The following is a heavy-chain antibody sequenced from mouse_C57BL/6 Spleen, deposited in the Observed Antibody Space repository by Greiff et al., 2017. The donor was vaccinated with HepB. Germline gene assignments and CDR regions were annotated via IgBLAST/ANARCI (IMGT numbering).Heavy chain of an antibody. CDR3: ARWGAQATGAMDY. CDR2: IHPNSGST. CDR1: GYTFTSYW. Sequence: QVQLQQPGAELVKPGASVKLSCKASGYTFTSYWMHWVKQRPGQGLEWIGMIHPNSGSTNYNEKFKSKATLTVDKSSSTAYMQLSSLTSEDSAVYYCARWGAQATGAMDYWGKGTSVTVSS. V-gene: IGHV1-64*01. D-gene: IGHD3-2*02. J-gene: IGHJ4*01.